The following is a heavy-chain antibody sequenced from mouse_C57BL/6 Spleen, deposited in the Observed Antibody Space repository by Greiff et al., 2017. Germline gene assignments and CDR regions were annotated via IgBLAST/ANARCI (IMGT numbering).Heavy chain of an antibody. Sequence: EVQLQESGPELVKPGASVKMSCKASGYTFTDYNMHWVKQSHGKSLEWIGYINPNNGGTSYNQKFKGKATLTVNKSSSTAYMELRSLTSEDSAVYYCAGDYVWYFDVWGTGTTVTVSS. D-gene: IGHD2-4*01. CDR2: INPNNGGT. V-gene: IGHV1-22*01. J-gene: IGHJ1*03. CDR3: AGDYVWYFDV. CDR1: GYTFTDYN.